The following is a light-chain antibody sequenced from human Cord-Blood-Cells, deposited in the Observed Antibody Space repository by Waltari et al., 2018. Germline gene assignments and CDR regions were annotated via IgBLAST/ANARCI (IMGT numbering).Light chain of an antibody. CDR1: QSVSSSY. J-gene: IGKJ4*01. CDR3: QQYGSSPLT. V-gene: IGKV3-20*01. Sequence: EIVVTQSPGTLSLSPGGRANLPGRASQSVSSSYLAWYQKKPGQAPRLLIYGASSSATSTPDRISGSWSGTYSTLTISRLEPEVVAEYCCQQYGSSPLTFGGGTKVEIK. CDR2: GAS.